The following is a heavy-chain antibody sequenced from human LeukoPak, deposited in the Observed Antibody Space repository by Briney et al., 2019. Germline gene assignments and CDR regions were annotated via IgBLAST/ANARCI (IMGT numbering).Heavy chain of an antibody. CDR3: ARDPGGYGMDV. CDR1: GFTFSSYG. CDR2: IWYDGSNK. D-gene: IGHD3-16*01. V-gene: IGHV3-33*01. J-gene: IGHJ6*02. Sequence: GGSLRLSCAASGFTFSSYGMDWVRQAPGKGLEWVAVIWYDGSNKYYADSVKGRFTISRDNSKNTLYLQMNSLRAEDTAVYYCARDPGGYGMDVWGQGTTVTVSS.